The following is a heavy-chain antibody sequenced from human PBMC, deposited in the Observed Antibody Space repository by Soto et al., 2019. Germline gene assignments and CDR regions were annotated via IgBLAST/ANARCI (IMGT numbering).Heavy chain of an antibody. D-gene: IGHD6-6*01. CDR2: IWYDGSNK. J-gene: IGHJ4*02. Sequence: QVQLVESGGGVVQPGRSLRLSCAASGFTFSSYGMHWVRQAPGKGLEWVAVIWYDGSNKYYADSVKGRFTISRDNSKNTLYLQMNSLRAEDTAVYYCARDRSEEGPEGDSSSGYWGQGTLVTVSS. CDR3: ARDRSEEGPEGDSSSGY. CDR1: GFTFSSYG. V-gene: IGHV3-33*01.